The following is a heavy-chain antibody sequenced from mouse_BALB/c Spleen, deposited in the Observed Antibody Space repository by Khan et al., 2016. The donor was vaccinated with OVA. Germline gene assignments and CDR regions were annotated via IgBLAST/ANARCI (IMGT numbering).Heavy chain of an antibody. J-gene: IGHJ3*01. CDR1: GFTFISYS. V-gene: IGHV5-6*01. CDR2: ISRGDDYT. Sequence: EVELVESGGDLVKPGGSVNLSCQASGFTFISYSLSWVHQTPAKGLEWFATISRGDDYTTFPDKLKGKSTLSVDNASSTLYLQISSLKSEDTAVYYWASPLTGSFAYWGQGTLVTVAA. CDR3: ASPLTGSFAY. D-gene: IGHD4-1*01.